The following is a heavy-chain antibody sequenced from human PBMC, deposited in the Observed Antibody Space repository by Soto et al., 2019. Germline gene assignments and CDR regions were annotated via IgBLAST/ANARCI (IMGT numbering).Heavy chain of an antibody. CDR3: ARDLLKLHTAMAPRGY. Sequence: ASVKVSCKASGYTFTSYGISWVRQAPGQGLEWMGWISAYNGNTNYAQKLQGRVTMTTDTSTSTAYMELRSLRSDDTAVYYCARDLLKLHTAMAPRGYWGQGTLVTVSS. CDR2: ISAYNGNT. D-gene: IGHD5-18*01. CDR1: GYTFTSYG. J-gene: IGHJ4*02. V-gene: IGHV1-18*04.